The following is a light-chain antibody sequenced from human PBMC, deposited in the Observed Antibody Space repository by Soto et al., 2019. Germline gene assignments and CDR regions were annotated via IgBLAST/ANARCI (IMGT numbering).Light chain of an antibody. Sequence: SALTQPPSASGSPGQSVTISCTGTSSDVGGYNYVSWYQQHPGKAPKLMIFEVSKRSSGVPDRFSGSKSGNTASLTVSGLQAEDEADYYCSSYATNYNYVFGTGTKVTVL. CDR1: SSDVGGYNY. CDR2: EVS. J-gene: IGLJ1*01. CDR3: SSYATNYNYV. V-gene: IGLV2-8*01.